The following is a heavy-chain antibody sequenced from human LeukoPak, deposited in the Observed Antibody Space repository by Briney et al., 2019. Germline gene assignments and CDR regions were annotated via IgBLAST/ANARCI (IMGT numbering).Heavy chain of an antibody. V-gene: IGHV4-59*01. CDR2: IYYSGST. CDR3: ARVPYYYGSGSSTTHYYGMDV. Sequence: SETLSLTCTVSGGSISSYYWSWIRQPPGKGLEWIGYIYYSGSTNYNPSLKSRVTISVDTSKNQFSLKLSSVTAADTAVYYCARVPYYYGSGSSTTHYYGMDVWGQGTTVTVSS. J-gene: IGHJ6*02. D-gene: IGHD3-10*01. CDR1: GGSISSYY.